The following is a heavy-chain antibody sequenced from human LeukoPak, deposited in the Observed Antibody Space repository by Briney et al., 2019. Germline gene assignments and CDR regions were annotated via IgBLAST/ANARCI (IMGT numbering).Heavy chain of an antibody. J-gene: IGHJ4*02. CDR2: IYTSGNT. Sequence: SQTLSLTCTVSGGSVSSGNYYWTWIRQPAGKGLEWIGRIYTSGNTNYNPSLKSRVTISIDASKNQFSLKLSSVTAADTAVYYCARGFKYYFDYWGQGTLVTVSS. D-gene: IGHD3-10*01. V-gene: IGHV4-61*02. CDR3: ARGFKYYFDY. CDR1: GGSVSSGNYY.